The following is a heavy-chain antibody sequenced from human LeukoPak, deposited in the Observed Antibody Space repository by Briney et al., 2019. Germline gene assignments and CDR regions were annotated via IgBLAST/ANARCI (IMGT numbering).Heavy chain of an antibody. CDR3: ARGRLGDWIFDY. CDR1: GGSFRGYY. CDR2: INHSGNT. J-gene: IGHJ4*02. V-gene: IGHV4-34*01. Sequence: SETLSLTCAVYGGSFRGYYWTWIRQPPGKGLEWIGEINHSGNTNYNPSLKSRVTISVDTSKNQFSLKLSSVTAADTAVFYCARGRLGDWIFDYWGPEPLAPVPS. D-gene: IGHD3-16*01.